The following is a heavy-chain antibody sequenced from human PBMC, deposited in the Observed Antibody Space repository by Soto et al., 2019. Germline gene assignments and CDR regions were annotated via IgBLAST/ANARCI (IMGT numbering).Heavy chain of an antibody. CDR1: GGSISSGGYY. D-gene: IGHD6-13*01. CDR2: IYYSGST. V-gene: IGHV4-31*03. CDR3: AREHELAAAGHWFDP. J-gene: IGHJ5*02. Sequence: QVQLQESGPGLVKPSQTLSLTCTVSGGSISSGGYYWSWIRQHPGKGLEWIGYIYYSGSTYYNPSLKSRVTRXXDXSXXQCSRKLSSVTAADTAVYYCAREHELAAAGHWFDPWGQGTLVTVSS.